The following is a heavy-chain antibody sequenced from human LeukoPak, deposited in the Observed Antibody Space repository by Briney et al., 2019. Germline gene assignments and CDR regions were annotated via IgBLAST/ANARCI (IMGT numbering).Heavy chain of an antibody. Sequence: GAPVKVSCKASGYTFTSYYMHWVRQAPGQGLEWMGIINPSGSSTSYAQKFQGRVTMTRDSSTSTVYMELSSLRSEDTAVYYCARAFPSIAVVGYYYFDYWGQGTLVTVSS. CDR1: GYTFTSYY. V-gene: IGHV1-46*01. J-gene: IGHJ4*02. CDR2: INPSGSST. CDR3: ARAFPSIAVVGYYYFDY. D-gene: IGHD6-19*01.